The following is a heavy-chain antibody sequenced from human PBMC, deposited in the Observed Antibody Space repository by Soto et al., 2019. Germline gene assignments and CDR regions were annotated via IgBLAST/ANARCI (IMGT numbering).Heavy chain of an antibody. Sequence: SETLSLTCTVSGGSVSSGSYYWSWIRQPPGKGLEWIGYIYYSGSTNYNPSLKSRVTISVDTSKNQFSLKLSSVTAADTAVYYCASGVKELTNRRSLDYFYYCGQGTLVPGSS. CDR3: ASGVKELTNRRSLDYFYY. CDR1: GGSVSSGSYY. J-gene: IGHJ4*02. V-gene: IGHV4-61*01. D-gene: IGHD3-10*01. CDR2: IYYSGST.